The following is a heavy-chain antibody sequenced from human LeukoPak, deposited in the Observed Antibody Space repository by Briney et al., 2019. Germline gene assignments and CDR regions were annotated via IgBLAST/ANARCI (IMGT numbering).Heavy chain of an antibody. J-gene: IGHJ5*02. D-gene: IGHD1-1*01. V-gene: IGHV4-34*01. CDR2: INYGGIT. CDR1: DRSLKGYY. CDR3: ARVGVIENWNVGHWFDP. Sequence: KPSETLSLTCAVYDRSLKGYYWSWIRQSPGRGLEWIGQINYGGITTYNLALKSRVAISLDAPKKQFSLRLTSMTAADTAVYYCARVGVIENWNVGHWFDPWGRGTPVTVSS.